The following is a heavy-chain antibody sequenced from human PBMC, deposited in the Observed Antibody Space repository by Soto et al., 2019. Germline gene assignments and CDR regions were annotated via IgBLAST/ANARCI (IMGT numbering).Heavy chain of an antibody. J-gene: IGHJ4*02. V-gene: IGHV3-48*03. D-gene: IGHD5-12*01. CDR3: AREDYRDGYNFDF. CDR1: GFTFSSYE. CDR2: ISKSGTTT. Sequence: EVQLVESGGGLVQPGGSLRLSCAASGFTFSSYEMIWVRQAPGKGLEWISYISKSGTTTYYADSVNGRFTISRDYAQNSLYLQMNSLRAEDTAVYYCAREDYRDGYNFDFWGQGTLVIVSS.